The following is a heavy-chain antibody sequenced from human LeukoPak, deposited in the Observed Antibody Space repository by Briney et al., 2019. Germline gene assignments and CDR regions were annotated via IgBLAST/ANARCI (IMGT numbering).Heavy chain of an antibody. CDR3: ARDLRVVITGSFDS. Sequence: GGSLRLSCAASGFSFDDYGLNWVRQAPGKGLEWMSGINWDGDSTEYADSVKGRFTISRDNAKNSLYLQMSSLRAEDTALYYCARDLRVVITGSFDSWGQGTLVTVSS. CDR1: GFSFDDYG. D-gene: IGHD3-22*01. J-gene: IGHJ4*02. V-gene: IGHV3-20*04. CDR2: INWDGDST.